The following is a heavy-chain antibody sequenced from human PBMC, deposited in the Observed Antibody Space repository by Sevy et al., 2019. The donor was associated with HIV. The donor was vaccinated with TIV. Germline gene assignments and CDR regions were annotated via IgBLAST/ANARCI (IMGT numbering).Heavy chain of an antibody. D-gene: IGHD3-22*01. CDR1: GGSVSGYF. V-gene: IGHV4-59*02. CDR2: IHHSGTT. J-gene: IGHJ4*02. CDR3: RRVDSSGHSDY. Sequence: SETLSLTCTVSGGSVSGYFWSWIRQPPGRGLEWIGNIHHSGTTKYNPSLMSRLTISVDTSKNQFSLILTSATAADTAVYYCRRVDSSGHSDYWGQGTPVTVSS.